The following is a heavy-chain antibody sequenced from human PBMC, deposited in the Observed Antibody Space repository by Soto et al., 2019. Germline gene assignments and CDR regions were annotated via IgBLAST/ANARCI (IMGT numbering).Heavy chain of an antibody. CDR3: ARGLYDSRGYSSPLDY. CDR1: GASISIGTDY. V-gene: IGHV4-39*07. CDR2: IHYSGST. J-gene: IGHJ4*02. Sequence: SETLSLTCSVSGASISIGTDYWGWIRQPPGKGLEWIGNIHYSGSTYYNPSLKSRVNISVDTSKNQFSLNLNSVTAADTAVYYCARGLYDSRGYSSPLDYWGQGILVT. D-gene: IGHD3-22*01.